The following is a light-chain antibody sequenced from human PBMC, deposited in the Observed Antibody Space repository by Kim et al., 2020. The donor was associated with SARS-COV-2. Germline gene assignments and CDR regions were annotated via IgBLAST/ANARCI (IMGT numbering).Light chain of an antibody. J-gene: IGLJ3*02. CDR2: NTN. V-gene: IGLV8-61*01. Sequence: QTVVTQAPSFSVSPGGTVTLTCGLSSGSVSTNYYPSWYQQTPGQAPRTLIYNTNTRSSGVPDRFSGSILGNKAALTITGAQADDESDYYCILYMGSGIWVFGGGTQLTVL. CDR3: ILYMGSGIWV. CDR1: SGSVSTNYY.